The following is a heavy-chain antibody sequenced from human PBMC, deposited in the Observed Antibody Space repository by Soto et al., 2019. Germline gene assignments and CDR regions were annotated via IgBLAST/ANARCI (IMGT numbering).Heavy chain of an antibody. Sequence: SQTLSLTCAISGDSVSSNSAAWNWIRQSPSRGLEWLGRTYYRSKWYNDYAVSVKSRITINPDTSKNQFSLQLNSVTPGDTAVYYCARGRAAAVVTVWWFDPWGQGTLVTVSS. CDR2: TYYRSKWYN. J-gene: IGHJ5*02. CDR1: GDSVSSNSAA. D-gene: IGHD6-13*01. V-gene: IGHV6-1*01. CDR3: ARGRAAAVVTVWWFDP.